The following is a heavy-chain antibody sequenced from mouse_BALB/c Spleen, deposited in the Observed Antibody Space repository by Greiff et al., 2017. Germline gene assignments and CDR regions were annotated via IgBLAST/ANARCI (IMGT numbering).Heavy chain of an antibody. Sequence: VQLVESGAELVKPGASVKLSCKASGYTFTSYYMYWVKQRPGQGLEWIGEINPSNGGTNFNEKFKSKATLTVDKSSSTAYMQLSSLTSEDSAVYYCTRSLYYYGSPFAYWGQGTLVTVSA. D-gene: IGHD1-1*01. V-gene: IGHV1S81*02. CDR1: GYTFTSYY. CDR3: TRSLYYYGSPFAY. CDR2: INPSNGGT. J-gene: IGHJ3*01.